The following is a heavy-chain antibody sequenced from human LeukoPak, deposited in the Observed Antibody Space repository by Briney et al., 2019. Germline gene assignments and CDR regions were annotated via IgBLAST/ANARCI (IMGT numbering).Heavy chain of an antibody. D-gene: IGHD3-3*01. Sequence: ASVKVSCKASGYTFTSYYMHWVRQAPGQGLEWMGIINPSGGSTSYAQKFQGRVTMTRDTSTSTVYMELSSLRSEDTAVYYCARNTIFGVVIRLHYYYMDVWGKGTTVTVSS. CDR3: ARNTIFGVVIRLHYYYMDV. CDR1: GYTFTSYY. CDR2: INPSGGST. J-gene: IGHJ6*03. V-gene: IGHV1-46*01.